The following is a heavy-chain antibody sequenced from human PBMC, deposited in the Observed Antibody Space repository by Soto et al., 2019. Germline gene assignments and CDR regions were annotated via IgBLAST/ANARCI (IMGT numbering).Heavy chain of an antibody. CDR1: GDSVSSNSAA. CDR2: TYYRSKWYN. D-gene: IGHD6-13*01. CDR3: ARDQHLVSKNYYSYYGMDV. Sequence: SQTLSLTCAISGDSVSSNSAAWNWIRQSPSRGLEWLGRTYYRSKWYNDYAVSVKSRITINPDTSKNQFSLQLNSVTPEDTAVYYCARDQHLVSKNYYSYYGMDVSGQGTTVTVSS. V-gene: IGHV6-1*01. J-gene: IGHJ6*02.